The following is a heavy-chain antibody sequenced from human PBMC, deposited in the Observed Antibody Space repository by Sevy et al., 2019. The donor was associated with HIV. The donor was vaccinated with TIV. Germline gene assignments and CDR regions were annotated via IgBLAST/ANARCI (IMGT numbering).Heavy chain of an antibody. CDR2: IYYSGST. J-gene: IGHJ4*02. CDR1: GGSISSSSYY. V-gene: IGHV4-39*01. Sequence: SETLSLTCTVSGGSISSSSYYWGWIRQPPGKGLEWIGSIYYSGSTYYNPSLKSRVTISVDTSKNQCSLKLSSVTAADTAVYYCGSVYSSAPDSYYFDYWGQGTLVTVSS. D-gene: IGHD6-25*01. CDR3: GSVYSSAPDSYYFDY.